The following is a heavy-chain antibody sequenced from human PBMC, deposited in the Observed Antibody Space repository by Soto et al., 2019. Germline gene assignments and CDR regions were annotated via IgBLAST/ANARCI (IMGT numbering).Heavy chain of an antibody. D-gene: IGHD3-16*02. Sequence: SETLSLTCAVSGGSISSGGYSWSWIRQPPGKGLEWIGYIYHSGSTYYNPSLRSRVTISADRSKNQFSLKLGSVTAADTAVYYCARSFSEIYYYGMDAWGQRTTVTVSS. CDR2: IYHSGST. V-gene: IGHV4-30-2*01. CDR1: GGSISSGGYS. J-gene: IGHJ6*02. CDR3: ARSFSEIYYYGMDA.